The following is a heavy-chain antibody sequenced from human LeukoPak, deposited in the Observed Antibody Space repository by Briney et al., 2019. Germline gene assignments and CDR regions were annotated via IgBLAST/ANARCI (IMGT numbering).Heavy chain of an antibody. D-gene: IGHD6-13*01. CDR3: ARSGYSSSWYVYYYMDV. CDR1: GGSISSSSYY. V-gene: IGHV4-39*07. CDR2: AYYSGST. Sequence: SETLSLTCTVSGGSISSSSYYWGWIRQSPGKGLEWFGCAYYSGSTYYNPSLKSRVTISVDTSKNQFSLKLSSVTAADTAVYYCARSGYSSSWYVYYYMDVWGKGTTVTVSS. J-gene: IGHJ6*03.